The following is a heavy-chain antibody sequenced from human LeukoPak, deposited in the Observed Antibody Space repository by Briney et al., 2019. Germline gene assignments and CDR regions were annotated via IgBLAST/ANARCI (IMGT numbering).Heavy chain of an antibody. CDR3: ARSIGGHSLMGYYYYYMDV. CDR1: GGSISSYY. V-gene: IGHV4-34*01. CDR2: INHSGST. J-gene: IGHJ6*03. Sequence: SETLSLTCTVSGGSISSYYWSWIRQPPGKGLEWIGEINHSGSTNYNPSLKSRVTISVDTSKNQFSLKLSSVTAADTAVYYCARSIGGHSLMGYYYYYMDVWGKGTTVTISS. D-gene: IGHD2-15*01.